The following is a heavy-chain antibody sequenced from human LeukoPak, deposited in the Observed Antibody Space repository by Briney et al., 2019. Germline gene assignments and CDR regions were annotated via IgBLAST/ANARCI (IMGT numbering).Heavy chain of an antibody. J-gene: IGHJ4*02. CDR2: IYYSGST. Sequence: PSETLSLTCTVSGGSISSYYWSWIRQPPGKGLEWIGYIYYSGSTNYNPSLKSRVTISVDTSKNQFSLKLSSVTAADTAVYYCACSGYYRDYYFDYWGQGTLVTVSS. D-gene: IGHD3-3*01. V-gene: IGHV4-59*01. CDR1: GGSISSYY. CDR3: ACSGYYRDYYFDY.